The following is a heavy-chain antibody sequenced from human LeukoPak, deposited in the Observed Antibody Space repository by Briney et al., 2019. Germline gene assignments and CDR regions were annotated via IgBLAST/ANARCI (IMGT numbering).Heavy chain of an antibody. Sequence: WGSLRLSCAASGFTFSSYWMSWARQAPGKGLEWVAVISYDGSNKYYADSVKGRFTISRDNSKNTLYLQMNSLRAEDTAVYYCARNPAAAGTAYWGQGTLVTVSS. CDR2: ISYDGSNK. V-gene: IGHV3-30-3*01. J-gene: IGHJ4*02. CDR1: GFTFSSYW. CDR3: ARNPAAAGTAY. D-gene: IGHD6-13*01.